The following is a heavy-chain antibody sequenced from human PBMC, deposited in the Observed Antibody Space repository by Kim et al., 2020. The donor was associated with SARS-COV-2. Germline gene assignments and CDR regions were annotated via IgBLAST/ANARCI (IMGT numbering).Heavy chain of an antibody. Sequence: GGSLRLSCAASRFTFSSYAMSWVRQAPGKGLEWVSAISGSGGSTYYADSVKGRFTISRDNSKNTLYLQMNSLRAEDTAVYYCAKDQPRGRDISSDYWGQGTLVTVSS. V-gene: IGHV3-23*01. CDR1: RFTFSSYA. CDR3: AKDQPRGRDISSDY. CDR2: ISGSGGST. J-gene: IGHJ4*02. D-gene: IGHD3-10*01.